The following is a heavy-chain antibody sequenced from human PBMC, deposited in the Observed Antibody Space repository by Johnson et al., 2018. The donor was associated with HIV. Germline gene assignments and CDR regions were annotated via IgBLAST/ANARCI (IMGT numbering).Heavy chain of an antibody. J-gene: IGHJ3*02. CDR2: ISYDGSNK. CDR3: AKDLLTLDAFDI. V-gene: IGHV3-30*18. Sequence: QMQLVESGGGVVQPGRSLRLSCVASGFTFSSYGMHWVRQAPGKGLEWVTIISYDGSNKYYADSVKGRFTTSRDNSKNTLYLQMNSLRAEDTAVYYCAKDLLTLDAFDIWGQGTMVTVSS. CDR1: GFTFSSYG.